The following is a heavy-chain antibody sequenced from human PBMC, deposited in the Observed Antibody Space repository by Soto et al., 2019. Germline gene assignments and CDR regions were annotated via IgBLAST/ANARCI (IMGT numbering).Heavy chain of an antibody. V-gene: IGHV5-51*01. Sequence: PGESLKISCKASGYIIKNYWIGWVRQTPGEGLQLMGVIYPADSDTRYSPSFQGQVTISADKSVGAAYLQWSSLKASDSAIYYCARLRGAYLDIDLWGQGTLVTVSS. CDR2: IYPADSDT. CDR1: GYIIKNYW. CDR3: ARLRGAYLDIDL. D-gene: IGHD1-26*01. J-gene: IGHJ4*02.